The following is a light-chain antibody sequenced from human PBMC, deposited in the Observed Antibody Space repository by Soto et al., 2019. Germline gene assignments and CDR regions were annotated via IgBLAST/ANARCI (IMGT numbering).Light chain of an antibody. CDR2: EDN. V-gene: IGLV2-23*01. J-gene: IGLJ2*01. CDR1: SSDVGSYNL. Sequence: QSALTQPASVSGSPGQSITISCTGTSSDVGSYNLVSWYQHHPGKAPKFIIYEDNKRPSGVSNRFAGSKYGNTASLTISGLQAEGEADNYCCSFVRSNALLFRGGTQLTVL. CDR3: CSFVRSNALL.